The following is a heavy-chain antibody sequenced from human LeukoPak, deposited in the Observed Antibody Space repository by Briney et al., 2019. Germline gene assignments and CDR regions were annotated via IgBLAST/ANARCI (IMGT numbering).Heavy chain of an antibody. Sequence: PSETLSLTCAVSGGSISSGGYSWSWIRQPPGKGLEWIGYIYHSGSTYYNPSLKSRVTISVDRSKNQFSLKLSSVTAADTAVYYCARTNCSGGSCHWYFDLWGRGTLVTVSS. CDR3: ARTNCSGGSCHWYFDL. V-gene: IGHV4-30-2*01. J-gene: IGHJ2*01. D-gene: IGHD2-15*01. CDR1: GGSISSGGYS. CDR2: IYHSGST.